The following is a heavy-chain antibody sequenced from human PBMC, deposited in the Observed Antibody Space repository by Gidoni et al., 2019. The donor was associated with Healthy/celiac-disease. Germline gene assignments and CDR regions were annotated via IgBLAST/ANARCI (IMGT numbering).Heavy chain of an antibody. D-gene: IGHD3-22*01. CDR2: TRNKANSYTT. J-gene: IGHJ4*02. CDR1: GFTFSDHY. Sequence: EVQLVESGGGLVQPGGSLRLSCAAAGFTFSDHYMDGVPRAPGKGLEWVGRTRNKANSYTTEYAASVKGRFTISRDDSKNSLYLQMNSLKTEDKAVYYCARGPSYYYDSSGYYPGADFDYWGQGTLVTVSS. V-gene: IGHV3-72*01. CDR3: ARGPSYYYDSSGYYPGADFDY.